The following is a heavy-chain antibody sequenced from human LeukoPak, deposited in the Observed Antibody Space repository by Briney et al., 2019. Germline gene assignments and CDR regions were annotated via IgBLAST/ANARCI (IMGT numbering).Heavy chain of an antibody. D-gene: IGHD3-22*01. V-gene: IGHV4-39*01. J-gene: IGHJ4*02. Sequence: SETLSLTCIVSGGSISSSSYYWGWIRQPPGKGLEWIGSIYYSESTYYNPSLKSRVTVSVDTSKNQFSLNLSSVTAADTAVYYCARLYYDSSGYYQICYFDYWGQGTLVTVSS. CDR3: ARLYYDSSGYYQICYFDY. CDR2: IYYSEST. CDR1: GGSISSSSYY.